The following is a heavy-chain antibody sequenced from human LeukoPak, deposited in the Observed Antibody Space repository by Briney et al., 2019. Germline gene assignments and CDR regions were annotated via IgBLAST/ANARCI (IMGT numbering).Heavy chain of an antibody. D-gene: IGHD3-22*01. V-gene: IGHV4-59*01. CDR3: ARVRDRSSYFYDLDY. CDR2: IHYSGST. CDR1: GGSISSYY. J-gene: IGHJ4*02. Sequence: PSETLSLTCTVSGGSISSYYWSWIRQPPGKGLEWIGCIHYSGSTNYNPSLKSRVTISVDTSKNQFSLKPSSVTAADTAVYYCARVRDRSSYFYDLDYWGQGTLVTVSS.